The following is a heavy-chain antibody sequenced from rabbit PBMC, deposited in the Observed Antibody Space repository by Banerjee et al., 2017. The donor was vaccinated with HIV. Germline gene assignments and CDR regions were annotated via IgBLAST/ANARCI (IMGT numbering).Heavy chain of an antibody. D-gene: IGHD1-1*01. Sequence: QEQLEESGGDLVKPEGSLTLTCTASGFTISSYHMCWVRQAPGKGLEWIACINVGYDDTVYATWAKGRFTISKTSSTTVTLQMTSLTAADTATYFCARGVYIGGTIPTYFNLWGPGTLVTVS. CDR3: ARGVYIGGTIPTYFNL. CDR1: GFTISSYH. CDR2: INVGYDDT. V-gene: IGHV1S45*01. J-gene: IGHJ4*01.